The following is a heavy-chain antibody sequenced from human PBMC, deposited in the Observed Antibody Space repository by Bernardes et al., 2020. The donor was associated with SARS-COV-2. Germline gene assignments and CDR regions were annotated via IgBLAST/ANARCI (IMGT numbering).Heavy chain of an antibody. CDR2: IYPGDSDT. Sequence: GESLKISCKGSDYTFTNYWIGWVRQMPGKVLEWMGIIYPGDSDTKYSPSFQGRVTISADKSVNTAYLQWSSLKASDTAIYYCARRRYGDFGVDVWGQGTTVTVSS. J-gene: IGHJ6*02. V-gene: IGHV5-51*01. CDR3: ARRRYGDFGVDV. CDR1: DYTFTNYW. D-gene: IGHD4-17*01.